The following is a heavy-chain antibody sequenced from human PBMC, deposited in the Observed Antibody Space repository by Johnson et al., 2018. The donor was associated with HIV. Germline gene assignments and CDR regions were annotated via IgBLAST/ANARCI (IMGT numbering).Heavy chain of an antibody. D-gene: IGHD3-3*01. J-gene: IGHJ3*02. CDR1: GFTFSDYY. Sequence: QVQLVESGGGLVKPGGSLRLSCAASGFTFSDYYMSWIRQAAGKGLEWISYISSSGSTIYYADSVKGRFTISRDNSKNTLYLQMNSLRAEDTAVYYCARDPSLYYDFWSGGFAFDIWGQGTMVTVSS. CDR2: ISSSGSTI. V-gene: IGHV3-11*04. CDR3: ARDPSLYYDFWSGGFAFDI.